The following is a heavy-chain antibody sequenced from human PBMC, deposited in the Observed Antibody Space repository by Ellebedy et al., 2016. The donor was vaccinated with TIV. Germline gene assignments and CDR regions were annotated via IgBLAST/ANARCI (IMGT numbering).Heavy chain of an antibody. Sequence: GESLKISCAASGFTFTSYSMNWVRQAPGKGLEWVSSISSTGYYIYYADSVNGRFTVSRDNAKNTLYLQMNSLRAEDTAVYYCSRDRDGVFDYWGQGTLVTVSS. D-gene: IGHD3-10*01. CDR3: SRDRDGVFDY. CDR2: ISSTGYYI. J-gene: IGHJ4*02. CDR1: GFTFTSYS. V-gene: IGHV3-21*01.